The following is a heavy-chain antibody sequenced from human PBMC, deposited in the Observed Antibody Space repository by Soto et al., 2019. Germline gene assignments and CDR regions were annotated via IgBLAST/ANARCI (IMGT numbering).Heavy chain of an antibody. Sequence: SVKVSCKASGGTFSTYTITWVLQAPGQGLEWMGRIIPIIGIINYAQKFQGRVTISADKFTGTAYMELTGLRSDDTAVYYCAGDPDSHYNDSHASSYPWGQGTLVTVSS. CDR1: GGTFSTYT. D-gene: IGHD4-4*01. J-gene: IGHJ5*02. CDR2: IIPIIGII. CDR3: AGDPDSHYNDSHASSYP. V-gene: IGHV1-69*04.